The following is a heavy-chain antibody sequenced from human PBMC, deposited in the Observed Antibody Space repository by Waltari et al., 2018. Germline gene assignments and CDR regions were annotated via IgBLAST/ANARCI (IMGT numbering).Heavy chain of an antibody. D-gene: IGHD6-19*01. V-gene: IGHV1-69*05. CDR3: ARNPPDLVIGLGNWFDP. Sequence: QVQLVQSGAEVKKPGSSVKVSCKASGGTFSSYAISWVRQAPGQGLEWMGGIIPIFGPANYAQKFQGRVTITTDESTSTAYMELSSLRSEDTAVYYCARNPPDLVIGLGNWFDPWGQGTLVTVSS. CDR2: IIPIFGPA. J-gene: IGHJ5*02. CDR1: GGTFSSYA.